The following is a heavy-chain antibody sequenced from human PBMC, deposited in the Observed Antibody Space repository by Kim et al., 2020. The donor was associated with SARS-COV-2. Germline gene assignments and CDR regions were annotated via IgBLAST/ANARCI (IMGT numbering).Heavy chain of an antibody. CDR2: ISGSGGST. J-gene: IGHJ6*02. V-gene: IGHV3-23*01. Sequence: GGSLRLSCAASGFTFSSYAMSWVRQAPGKGLEWVSAISGSGGSTYYADSVKGRFTISRDNSKNTLYLQMNSLRAEDTAVYYCAKDNHYGDYPLYYYGMDVWGQGTTVTVSS. CDR1: GFTFSSYA. D-gene: IGHD4-17*01. CDR3: AKDNHYGDYPLYYYGMDV.